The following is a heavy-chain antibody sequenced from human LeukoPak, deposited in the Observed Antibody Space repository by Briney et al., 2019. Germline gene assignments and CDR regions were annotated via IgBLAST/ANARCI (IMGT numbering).Heavy chain of an antibody. D-gene: IGHD3-10*01. CDR3: ARDQLTMVRGVTPRFGY. V-gene: IGHV3-33*01. CDR1: GFTFGDYA. Sequence: GGSLRLSCSTSGFTFGDYAMSWVRQAPGKGLEWVAVIWYDGGNKYYADSVKGRFTISRDNSKNTLYLQMNSLRAEDTAVYYCARDQLTMVRGVTPRFGYWGQGTLVTVSS. CDR2: IWYDGGNK. J-gene: IGHJ4*02.